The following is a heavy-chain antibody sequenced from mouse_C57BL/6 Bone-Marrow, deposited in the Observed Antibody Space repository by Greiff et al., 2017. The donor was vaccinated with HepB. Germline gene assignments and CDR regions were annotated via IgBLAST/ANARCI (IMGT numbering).Heavy chain of an antibody. CDR2: IDPSDSYT. D-gene: IGHD4-1*01. Sequence: QVQLQQPGAELVKPGASVKLSCKASGYTFTSYWMQWVKQRPGQGLEWIGEIDPSDSYTNYNQKFKGKATLTVDTSSSTAYMQLSSLTSEDSAVYYCARREAGTGFDYWGQGTTLTVSS. V-gene: IGHV1-50*01. CDR3: ARREAGTGFDY. J-gene: IGHJ2*01. CDR1: GYTFTSYW.